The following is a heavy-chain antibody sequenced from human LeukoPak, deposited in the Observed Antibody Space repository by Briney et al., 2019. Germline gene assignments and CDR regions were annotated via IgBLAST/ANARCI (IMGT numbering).Heavy chain of an antibody. CDR1: GYTFTGYY. CDR2: INPNSGGT. CDR3: ARGGSSLYYYYGMDV. D-gene: IGHD6-13*01. J-gene: IGHJ6*02. V-gene: IGHV1-2*02. Sequence: ASVKVSCKASGYTFTGYYMHWVRRAPGQGLEWMGWINPNSGGTNYAQKFQGRVTMTRDTSISTAYMELSRLRSDDTAVHYCARGGSSLYYYYGMDVWGQGTTVTVSS.